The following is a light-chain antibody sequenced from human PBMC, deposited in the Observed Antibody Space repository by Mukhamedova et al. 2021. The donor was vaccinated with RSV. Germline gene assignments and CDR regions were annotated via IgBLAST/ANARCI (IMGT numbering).Light chain of an antibody. Sequence: TGTSSDVGGYNFVSWYQQHPGEAPKLMISEVSNRPSGVSDRFSGSKSGNTASLTISGLQAEDEADYYCTSYASSSAYVFGIGTKV. CDR1: SSDVGGYNF. J-gene: IGLJ1*01. CDR3: TSYASSSAYV. V-gene: IGLV2-14*01. CDR2: EVS.